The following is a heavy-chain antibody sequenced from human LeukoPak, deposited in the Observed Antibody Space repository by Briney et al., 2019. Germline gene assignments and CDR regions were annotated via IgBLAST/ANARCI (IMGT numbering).Heavy chain of an antibody. CDR2: FDPEDGET. CDR3: ATVRAEDSSPPEGFDP. J-gene: IGHJ5*02. V-gene: IGHV1-24*01. Sequence: VASVKVSCKVSGYTLTALSMHWVRQAPGKGLEWTGGFDPEDGETIYAQKFQGRVTMTEDTSTDTAYMELSSLRSEDTAVYYCATVRAEDSSPPEGFDPWGQGTLVTVSS. CDR1: GYTLTALS. D-gene: IGHD6-6*01.